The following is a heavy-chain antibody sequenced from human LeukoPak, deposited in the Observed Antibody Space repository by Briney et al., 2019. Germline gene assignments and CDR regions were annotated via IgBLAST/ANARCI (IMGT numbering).Heavy chain of an antibody. CDR3: AKDGYYYDSSGYYYEVLPNDY. V-gene: IGHV3-21*01. CDR2: ISSTGSDM. J-gene: IGHJ4*02. D-gene: IGHD3-22*01. Sequence: GGSLRLSCAASGFTLNTYSMNWVRQAPGKGLEWVSSISSTGSDMYYVDSVKGRFTISRDNAKNSLFLQVNSLRAEDTAVYYCAKDGYYYDSSGYYYEVLPNDYWGQGTLVTVSS. CDR1: GFTLNTYS.